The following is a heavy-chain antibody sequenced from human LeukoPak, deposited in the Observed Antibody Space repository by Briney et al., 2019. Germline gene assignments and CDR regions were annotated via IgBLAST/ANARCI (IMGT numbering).Heavy chain of an antibody. J-gene: IGHJ4*02. Sequence: SETLSLTCTVSGGSISSSSYYWGWIRQPPGKGLEWIGSIYYSGSTYYNPSLKSRVTISVDTSKNQFSLKLSSVTAADTAVYYCARGIAASGLDYWGQGTLVTVSS. CDR2: IYYSGST. D-gene: IGHD6-13*01. CDR3: ARGIAASGLDY. CDR1: GGSISSSSYY. V-gene: IGHV4-39*07.